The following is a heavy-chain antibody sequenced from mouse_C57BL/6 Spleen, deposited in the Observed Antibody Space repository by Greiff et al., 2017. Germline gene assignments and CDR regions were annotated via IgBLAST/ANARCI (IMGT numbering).Heavy chain of an antibody. D-gene: IGHD4-1*01. V-gene: IGHV14-4*01. Sequence: VQLKESGAELVRPGASVKLSCTASGFNIKDDYMHWVKQRPEQGLEWIGWIDPENGDTEYASKFQGKATITADTSSNTAYLQLSSLTSEDTAVYYCTTELGDTRYWGQGTTLTVSS. CDR3: TTELGDTRY. CDR1: GFNIKDDY. CDR2: IDPENGDT. J-gene: IGHJ2*01.